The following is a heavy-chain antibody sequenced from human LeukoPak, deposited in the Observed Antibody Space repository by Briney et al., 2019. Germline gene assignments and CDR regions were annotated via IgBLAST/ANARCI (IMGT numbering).Heavy chain of an antibody. CDR2: IDPSDSYT. V-gene: IGHV5-10-1*01. J-gene: IGHJ6*02. Sequence: GESLQISCQGSGYSFTSYWISWVRQMPGKGLEWMGRIDPSDSYTNYSPSFQGHVTISADKSISTAYLQWSSLKASDTAMYYCARALTPYSYGSEYYYYYGMDVWGQGTTVTVSS. D-gene: IGHD5-18*01. CDR3: ARALTPYSYGSEYYYYYGMDV. CDR1: GYSFTSYW.